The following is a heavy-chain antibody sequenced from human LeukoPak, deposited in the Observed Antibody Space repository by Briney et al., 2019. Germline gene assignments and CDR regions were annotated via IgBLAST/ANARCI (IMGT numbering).Heavy chain of an antibody. Sequence: SVKVSCKVSGGTFSSYAISWVRQAPGQGLEWMGGIIPIFGTANYAQKFQGRVTITADESTSTAYMELSSLRSEDTAVYYCARSTVGAVARFDYWGQGTLVTVSS. D-gene: IGHD6-19*01. J-gene: IGHJ4*02. CDR2: IIPIFGTA. CDR1: GGTFSSYA. V-gene: IGHV1-69*01. CDR3: ARSTVGAVARFDY.